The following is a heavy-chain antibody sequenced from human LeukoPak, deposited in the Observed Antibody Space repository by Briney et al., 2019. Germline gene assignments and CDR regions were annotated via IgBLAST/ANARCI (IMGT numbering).Heavy chain of an antibody. V-gene: IGHV3-73*01. CDR2: IRSKANSYAT. CDR1: GFTFSGSA. J-gene: IGHJ4*02. CDR3: TRHSIAARPNDY. Sequence: PGGSLRLSCAASGFTFSGSAMHWVRQASGKGLEWVGRIRSKANSYATAYAASVKGRFTISRDDSKNTAYLQMNSLKTEDTAVYYCTRHSIAARPNDYWGQGTLVTVSS. D-gene: IGHD6-6*01.